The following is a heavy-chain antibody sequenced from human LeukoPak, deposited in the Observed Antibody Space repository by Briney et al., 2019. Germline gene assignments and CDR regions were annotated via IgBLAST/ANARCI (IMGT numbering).Heavy chain of an antibody. CDR1: GFTFSSYV. CDR3: AKTGSGWYFDY. CDR2: ISYDGSNK. J-gene: IGHJ4*02. D-gene: IGHD6-19*01. Sequence: LGRSLRLSCAAPGFTFSSYVMHWVRQAPGKGLKWVAVISYDGSNKNYADSVKGRFTISRDNSKNTLYLQMNSLRPEDTSVYYCAKTGSGWYFDYWGQGTLVTVSS. V-gene: IGHV3-30*18.